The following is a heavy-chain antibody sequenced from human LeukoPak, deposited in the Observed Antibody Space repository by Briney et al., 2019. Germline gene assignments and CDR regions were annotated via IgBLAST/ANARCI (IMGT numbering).Heavy chain of an antibody. CDR2: IIPILGIA. V-gene: IGHV1-69*04. Sequence: GASVKVSCKASGGTFSSYAISWVRQAPGQGLEWMGRIIPILGIANYAQKFQGRVTITADKSTSKAYMELSSLRSEDTAVYYCAAWVPAANGFDYWGQGTLVTVSS. CDR1: GGTFSSYA. J-gene: IGHJ4*02. D-gene: IGHD2-2*01. CDR3: AAWVPAANGFDY.